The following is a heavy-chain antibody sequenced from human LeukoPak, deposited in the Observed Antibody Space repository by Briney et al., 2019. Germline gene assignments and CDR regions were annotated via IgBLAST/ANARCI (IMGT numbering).Heavy chain of an antibody. V-gene: IGHV3-23*01. CDR3: AKIGTLLWFGELLPTPDVFDI. J-gene: IGHJ3*02. CDR1: GFTFSSYA. D-gene: IGHD3-10*01. Sequence: GGSLRLSCAASGFTFSSYAMSWVRQAPGKGLEWVSAISGSGGSTYYADSVKGRFTISRDNSKNTLYLQMNSLRAEDTAVYYCAKIGTLLWFGELLPTPDVFDIWGQGTMVTVSS. CDR2: ISGSGGST.